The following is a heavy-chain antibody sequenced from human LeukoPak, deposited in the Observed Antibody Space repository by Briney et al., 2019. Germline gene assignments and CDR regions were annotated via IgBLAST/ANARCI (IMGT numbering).Heavy chain of an antibody. D-gene: IGHD3-16*01. CDR2: INPNSGGT. J-gene: IGHJ6*03. CDR3: AREGGVYYYYMDV. V-gene: IGHV1-2*02. Sequence: GASVKVSCKASGYTFTGYYMHWVRQAPGQGLEWMGWINPNSGGTNYAQKFQGRVTITRNTSISTAYMELSSLRSEDTAVYYCAREGGVYYYYMDVWGKGTTVTVSS. CDR1: GYTFTGYY.